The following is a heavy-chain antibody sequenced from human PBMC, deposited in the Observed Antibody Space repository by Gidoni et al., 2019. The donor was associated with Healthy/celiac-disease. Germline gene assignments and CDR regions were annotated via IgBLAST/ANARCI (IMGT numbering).Heavy chain of an antibody. V-gene: IGHV3-23*01. CDR3: AKDLLLWFGEEGDY. CDR1: GFTFSSYA. Sequence: EVQLLESGGGLVQPGGSLRLSCAASGFTFSSYAISWVRQAPGKGLEWVSAISGSGGSTYYADSVKGRFTISRDNSKNTLYLQMNSLRAEDTAVYYCAKDLLLWFGEEGDYWGQGTLVTVSS. CDR2: ISGSGGST. J-gene: IGHJ4*02. D-gene: IGHD3-10*01.